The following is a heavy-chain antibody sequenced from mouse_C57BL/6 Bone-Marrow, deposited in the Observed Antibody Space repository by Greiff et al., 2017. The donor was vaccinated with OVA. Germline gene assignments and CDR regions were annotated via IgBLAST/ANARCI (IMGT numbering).Heavy chain of an antibody. V-gene: IGHV1-81*01. CDR1: GYTFTSYG. CDR2: IYPRSGNT. CDR3: ARDGYFRRFAY. J-gene: IGHJ3*01. D-gene: IGHD2-3*01. Sequence: VKLMESGAELARPGASVKLSCKASGYTFTSYGISWVKQRTGQGLEWIGEIYPRSGNTYYNEKFKGKATLTADKSSSTAYMELRSLTSEDSAVYFCARDGYFRRFAYWGQGTLVTVSA.